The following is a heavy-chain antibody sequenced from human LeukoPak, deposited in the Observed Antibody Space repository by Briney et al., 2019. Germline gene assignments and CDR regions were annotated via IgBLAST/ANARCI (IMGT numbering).Heavy chain of an antibody. D-gene: IGHD5-24*01. V-gene: IGHV3-23*01. CDR2: IGGSGGST. CDR3: AKYGDGYPYYLDY. Sequence: GGSLRLSCAASGFTFNIYAMSWVRQAPGKGLEWVSGIGGSGGSTYYADSVKGLFTISRDNSKNTLYLQMNSLRAEDTAVYYCAKYGDGYPYYLDYWGQGALVTVSS. J-gene: IGHJ4*02. CDR1: GFTFNIYA.